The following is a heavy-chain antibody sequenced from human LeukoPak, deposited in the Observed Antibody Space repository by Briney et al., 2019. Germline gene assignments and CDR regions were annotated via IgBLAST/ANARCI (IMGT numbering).Heavy chain of an antibody. J-gene: IGHJ4*02. V-gene: IGHV3-21*01. CDR1: GFTFSSYS. CDR2: ISSSSSYI. Sequence: GGSLRLSCAASGFTFSSYSMNWVRQAPGKGLEWVSSISSSSSYIYYADSVKGRFTISRDNAKNSLYLQMNSLRAEDTAVYYCARVRSPRYFDYWGQGTLVTVSS. CDR3: ARVRSPRYFDY.